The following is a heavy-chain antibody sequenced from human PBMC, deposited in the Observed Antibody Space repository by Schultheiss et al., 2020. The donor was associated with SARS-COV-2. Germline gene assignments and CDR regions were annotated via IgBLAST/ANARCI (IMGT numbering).Heavy chain of an antibody. J-gene: IGHJ6*02. D-gene: IGHD6-6*01. CDR3: ARGTSIAGRAGMDV. CDR1: GGSVNSGSHN. CDR2: IYHSGST. Sequence: SETLSLTCTVSGGSVNSGSHNWSWIRQSPGKGLEWIGYIYHSGSTSYNPSLKSRVTISADTSTNEISLKLKSVTAADTAVYYCARGTSIAGRAGMDVWGQGTTVTVSS. V-gene: IGHV4-61*01.